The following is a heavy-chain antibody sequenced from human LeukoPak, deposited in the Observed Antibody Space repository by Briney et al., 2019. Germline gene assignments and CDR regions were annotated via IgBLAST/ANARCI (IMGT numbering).Heavy chain of an antibody. J-gene: IGHJ4*02. CDR3: ASDNGSGSYYNLDY. D-gene: IGHD3-10*01. CDR1: GYTFTSYG. CDR2: INPNSGGT. Sequence: VASVKVSCKASGYTFTSYGISWVRQAPGQGLEWMGWINPNSGGTNYAQKFQGRVTMTRDTSISTAYMELSRLRSDDTAVYYCASDNGSGSYYNLDYWGQGTLVTVSS. V-gene: IGHV1-2*02.